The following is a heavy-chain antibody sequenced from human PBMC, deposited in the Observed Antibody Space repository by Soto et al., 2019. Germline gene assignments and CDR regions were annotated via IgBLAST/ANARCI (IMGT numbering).Heavy chain of an antibody. CDR1: GYTFTSYY. CDR2: INPSGGST. J-gene: IGHJ4*02. V-gene: IGHV1-46*03. D-gene: IGHD6-19*01. Sequence: QVQLVQSGAEVKKPGASVKVSCKASGYTFTSYYMHWVRQAPGQGLEWMGIINPSGGSTSYAQKLPGRVTMTRDTSTSTVYMELSSLRSEDTAVYYCARGIAVAGTIFDSWGQGTLVTVSS. CDR3: ARGIAVAGTIFDS.